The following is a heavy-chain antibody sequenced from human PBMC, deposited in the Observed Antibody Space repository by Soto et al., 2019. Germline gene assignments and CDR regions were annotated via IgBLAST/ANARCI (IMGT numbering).Heavy chain of an antibody. Sequence: QVQLVQSGAEVKKPESSVKVSWKSPGGTFSTYAISWVRQAPGQGLEWMGGIIPMFGTANYAQRFQDRVTITAIESTYTVHMELSSLRSEDTAVYFCASGIQLWLRRINNGYSGWGQGTLVTVSS. J-gene: IGHJ4*02. V-gene: IGHV1-69*12. D-gene: IGHD5-18*01. CDR2: IIPMFGTA. CDR3: ASGIQLWLRRINNGYSG. CDR1: GGTFSTYA.